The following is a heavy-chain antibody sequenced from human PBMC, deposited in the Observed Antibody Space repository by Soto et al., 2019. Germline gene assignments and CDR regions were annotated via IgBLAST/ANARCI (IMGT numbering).Heavy chain of an antibody. V-gene: IGHV1-18*01. CDR2: INAYNGNT. J-gene: IGHJ4*02. CDR3: ARDPALGGPFDH. Sequence: QVQLVQSGAEVKKPGASVKVSCKASGYTFNSYGISWVRQAPGQGLEWMGWINAYNGNTKYAQKVQGRVIMTPDTSTSTAYMELRSLRPDDTAVYYSARDPALGGPFDHWGQGTLVTVSS. CDR1: GYTFNSYG. D-gene: IGHD3-16*01.